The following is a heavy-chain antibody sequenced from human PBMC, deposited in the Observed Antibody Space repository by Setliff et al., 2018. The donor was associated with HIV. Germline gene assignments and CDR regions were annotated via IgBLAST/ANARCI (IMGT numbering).Heavy chain of an antibody. J-gene: IGHJ6*03. Sequence: SETLSLTCTVSGGSISSYYWSWIRQPPGKGLEWIGYIYYSGSTKYSPSLKSRVTISVDTSKNQFSLKLSSVTAADTAFYYCARGFSGDYLFTGYLDVWGKGTTVTVSS. CDR2: IYYSGST. CDR3: ARGFSGDYLFTGYLDV. D-gene: IGHD3-22*01. V-gene: IGHV4-59*12. CDR1: GGSISSYY.